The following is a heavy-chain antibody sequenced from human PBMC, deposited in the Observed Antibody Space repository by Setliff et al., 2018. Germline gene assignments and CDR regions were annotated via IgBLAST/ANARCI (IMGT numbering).Heavy chain of an antibody. CDR1: GGTFSSYA. D-gene: IGHD7-27*01. J-gene: IGHJ4*02. CDR3: ARGWAALGIIGY. V-gene: IGHV1-69*05. CDR2: IIPIFPTA. Sequence: SVKVSCKASGGTFSSYAISWVRQAPGQGLEWMGGIIPIFPTANYAQKFQGRVTMTRNTSTSTAYMELSRLTSEDTAVYFCARGWAALGIIGYWGQGTLVTVSS.